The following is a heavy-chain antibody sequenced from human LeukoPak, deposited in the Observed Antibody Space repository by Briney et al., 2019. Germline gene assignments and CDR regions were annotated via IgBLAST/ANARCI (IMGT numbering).Heavy chain of an antibody. Sequence: SETLSLTCTVSGDSVSSYYWSWIRQPPGKRLEWIGCIYYSESATYNPSLTSRVTISFDTSKNQFFLKLSSVTAADTAVYYCARKRSFDLWGQGTLVTVSS. CDR1: GDSVSSYY. D-gene: IGHD3-9*01. J-gene: IGHJ4*02. V-gene: IGHV4-59*02. CDR2: IYYSESA. CDR3: ARKRSFDL.